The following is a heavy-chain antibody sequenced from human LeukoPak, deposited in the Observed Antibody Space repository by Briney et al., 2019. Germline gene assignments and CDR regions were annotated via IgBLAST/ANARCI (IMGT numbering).Heavy chain of an antibody. CDR1: DDSITMYY. CDR2: IYYSGST. Sequence: SETLSLTCTVSDDSITMYYWTWIRQPPGKGLEWIGYIYYSGSTNYNPSLKSRVTISVDTSKNQFSLKLSSVTAADTAVYYCARGYGWFGESPFDYWGQGTLVTVSS. J-gene: IGHJ4*02. CDR3: ARGYGWFGESPFDY. D-gene: IGHD3-10*01. V-gene: IGHV4-59*01.